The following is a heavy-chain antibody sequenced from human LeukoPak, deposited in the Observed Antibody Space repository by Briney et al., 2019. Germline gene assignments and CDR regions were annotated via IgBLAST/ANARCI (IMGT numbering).Heavy chain of an antibody. CDR2: ISSSSSSI. CDR3: ARDGVRYFDWLVGGYFDY. D-gene: IGHD3-9*01. V-gene: IGHV3-21*01. J-gene: IGHJ4*02. CDR1: GFTFRTYS. Sequence: GGSLRLSCAASGFTFRTYSMSWVRQTPGKGLEWVSSISSSSSSIQYADSMKGRFSISRDNSKNTLYLQMNSLRAEDTAVYYCARDGVRYFDWLVGGYFDYWGQGTLVTVSS.